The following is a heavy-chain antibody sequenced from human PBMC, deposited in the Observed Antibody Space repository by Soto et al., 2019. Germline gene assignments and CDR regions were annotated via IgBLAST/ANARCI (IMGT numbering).Heavy chain of an antibody. D-gene: IGHD3-3*01. CDR1: GYTFTSYG. CDR2: ISAYNGNT. V-gene: IGHV1-18*01. J-gene: IGHJ3*02. Sequence: QVQLVQSGAEVKKPGASVKVSCKASGYTFTSYGISWVRQAPGQGLEWMGWISAYNGNTNYAQKLQGRVTMTTDTSTSTDYMELRSLRSDDTAVYYCARANLPYDFWSGYYREPPEDDAFDIWGQGTMVTVSS. CDR3: ARANLPYDFWSGYYREPPEDDAFDI.